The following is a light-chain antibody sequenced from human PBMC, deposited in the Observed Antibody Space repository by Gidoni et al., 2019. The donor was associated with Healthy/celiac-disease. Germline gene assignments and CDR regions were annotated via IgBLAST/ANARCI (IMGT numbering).Light chain of an antibody. CDR2: GAS. Sequence: EIVLTQSPGTLSLSPGERATLSSRASQSVSSSYFAWYQQKPGPAPSLLIYGASSRATGIPNRFIVSGSMTAFTLTIISLEPEDFAVYYCHQYGSSPPLTFGGGTKVEL. CDR3: HQYGSSPPLT. V-gene: IGKV3-20*01. J-gene: IGKJ4*01. CDR1: QSVSSSY.